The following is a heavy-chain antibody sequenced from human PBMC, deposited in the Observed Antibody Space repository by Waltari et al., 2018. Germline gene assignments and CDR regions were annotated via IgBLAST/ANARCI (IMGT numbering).Heavy chain of an antibody. V-gene: IGHV4-34*01. D-gene: IGHD6-6*01. CDR2: INHSGST. CDR1: GGSFSGYY. J-gene: IGHJ4*02. Sequence: QVQLQQWGAGLLKPSETLSLTCAVYGGSFSGYYWSWIRQPPGKGLEWIGEINHSGSTNYTPSLKSRVTISVDTSKNQFSLKLSSVTAADTAVYYCASIRGHSSSRGRVDYWGQGTLVTVSS. CDR3: ASIRGHSSSRGRVDY.